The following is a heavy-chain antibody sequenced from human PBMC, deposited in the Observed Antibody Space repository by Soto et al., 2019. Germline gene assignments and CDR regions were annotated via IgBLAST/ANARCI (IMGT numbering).Heavy chain of an antibody. V-gene: IGHV1-18*04. CDR1: GYTFRSYG. CDR2: ISAYNGNT. J-gene: IGHJ5*02. CDR3: ARVPGYCSGGSCYAVDP. Sequence: QVQLVQSGAEVKKPGASVKVSCKASGYTFRSYGITWVRQAPGRGLEWMGWISAYNGNTTSAQNLQGRVTMTTDTSTTTAYMELRSLRSDDTALYYCARVPGYCSGGSCYAVDPWGQGTLVTVSS. D-gene: IGHD2-15*01.